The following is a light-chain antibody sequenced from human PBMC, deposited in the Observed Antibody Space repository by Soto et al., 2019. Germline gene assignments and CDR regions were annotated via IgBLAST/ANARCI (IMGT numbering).Light chain of an antibody. CDR1: QSVTSGY. CDR3: QQYDSSPDT. CDR2: GAS. Sequence: EIVLTQSPGTLSLSPGERATLSCRASQSVTSGYLAWYQQKPGQAPRLLIYGASSRATGIQDRFSGSGSGTVFTLTISRLEPEDFAVYYCQQYDSSPDTFGQGTKVEIK. V-gene: IGKV3-20*01. J-gene: IGKJ1*01.